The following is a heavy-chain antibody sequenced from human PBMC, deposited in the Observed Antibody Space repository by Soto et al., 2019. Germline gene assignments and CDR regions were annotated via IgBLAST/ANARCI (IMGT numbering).Heavy chain of an antibody. CDR2: ISASGGST. CDR3: AKDYYYDSSPQDS. Sequence: GGSLRLSCTASGFTFCSYAMSWVRQAPGKGLEWVSAISASGGSTYYADSVKGRFTISRDNSKNTLYLQMNSLRAEDRAIYYCAKDYYYDSSPQDSWGQGTLVTVSS. J-gene: IGHJ4*02. CDR1: GFTFCSYA. V-gene: IGHV3-23*01. D-gene: IGHD3-22*01.